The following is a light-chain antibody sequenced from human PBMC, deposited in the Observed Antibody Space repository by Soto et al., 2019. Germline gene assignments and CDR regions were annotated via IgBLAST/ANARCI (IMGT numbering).Light chain of an antibody. CDR1: SGDVGGYNF. Sequence: QSALTQPASGSGSPGQSITISGTGNSGDVGGYNFVSGYQQHPGKAPKLMIYDVGNRPSGVSIRFSGSKSGNTASLTISGLQAEDEADYYCSSYSRSSIPVFGTGTKVTVL. V-gene: IGLV2-14*03. CDR3: SSYSRSSIPV. CDR2: DVG. J-gene: IGLJ1*01.